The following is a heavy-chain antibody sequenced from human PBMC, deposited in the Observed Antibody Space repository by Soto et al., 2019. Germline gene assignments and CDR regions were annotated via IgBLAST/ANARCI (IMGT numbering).Heavy chain of an antibody. CDR1: GYSFTSYW. Sequence: PGESLKISCKGSGYSFTSYWIGWVRQMPGKGLEWMGIIYPGDSDTRYSPSFQGQVTISADKSISTAYLQWSSLKASDTAMYYCARHAKKFVVVIPPYSYYMDVWGKGTTVTVSS. CDR3: ARHAKKFVVVIPPYSYYMDV. D-gene: IGHD2-21*01. CDR2: IYPGDSDT. J-gene: IGHJ6*03. V-gene: IGHV5-51*01.